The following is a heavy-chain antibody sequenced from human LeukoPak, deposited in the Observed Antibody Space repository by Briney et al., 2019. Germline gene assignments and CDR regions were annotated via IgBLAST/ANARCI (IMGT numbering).Heavy chain of an antibody. V-gene: IGHV3-72*01. J-gene: IGHJ4*02. CDR3: ARLGIITAAGSNDY. CDR2: AKNRVNTYTT. D-gene: IGHD6-13*01. CDR1: GFIFSDHY. Sequence: GGSLRLSCAASGFIFSDHYMDWVRQAPGKGLEWVGRAKNRVNTYTTLYAASIKGRFTISRDDSQNSLYLQMNSLKTEDTAVYYCARLGIITAAGSNDYWGQGTMVTVSS.